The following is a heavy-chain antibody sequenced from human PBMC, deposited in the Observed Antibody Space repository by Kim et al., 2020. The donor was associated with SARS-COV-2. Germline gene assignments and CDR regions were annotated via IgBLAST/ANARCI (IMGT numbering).Heavy chain of an antibody. D-gene: IGHD3-22*01. CDR2: ISPNSGGT. V-gene: IGHV1-2*02. CDR3: ASQLRITMIVVVHYAFDI. CDR1: GYTFTGYY. J-gene: IGHJ3*02. Sequence: ASVKVSCKASGYTFTGYYMHWVRQAPGQGLEWMGWISPNSGGTNYAQKFQGRVTMTRDTSISTAYMELSRLRSDDTAVYYCASQLRITMIVVVHYAFDIWGQGTMVTVSS.